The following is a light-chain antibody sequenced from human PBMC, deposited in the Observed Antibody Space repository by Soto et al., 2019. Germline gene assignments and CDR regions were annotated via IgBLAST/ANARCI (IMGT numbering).Light chain of an antibody. Sequence: QSVLTQPPSASGTPGQRVLISCSGSSSNIGGTNYAYWYQQLPGAAPKLLMHSNNLRPSGVPERISGSKSGTSASLAISGLRSEDEAVYYCASWDDRLGAVIFGGGPKVTVL. J-gene: IGLJ2*01. V-gene: IGLV1-47*02. CDR1: SSNIGGTNY. CDR2: SNN. CDR3: ASWDDRLGAVI.